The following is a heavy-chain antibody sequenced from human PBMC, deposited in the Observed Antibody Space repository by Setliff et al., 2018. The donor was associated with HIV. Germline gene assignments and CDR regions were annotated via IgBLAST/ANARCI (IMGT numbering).Heavy chain of an antibody. D-gene: IGHD2-21*01. CDR2: IYHSGST. Sequence: ETLSLTCAVSGYSISSGYYWGWIRQPPGKGLEWIGTIYHSGSTYYNPSLKSRVTMSVDTSKNQFSLRLSSVTAADSAVYYCARRRETIVVVIGIPNWYFDLWGRGTLVTVSS. J-gene: IGHJ2*01. CDR3: ARRRETIVVVIGIPNWYFDL. CDR1: GYSISSGYY. V-gene: IGHV4-38-2*01.